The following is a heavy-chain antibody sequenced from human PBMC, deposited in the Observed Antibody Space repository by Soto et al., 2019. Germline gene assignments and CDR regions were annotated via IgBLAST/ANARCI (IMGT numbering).Heavy chain of an antibody. D-gene: IGHD6-19*01. J-gene: IGHJ5*02. CDR1: GGSLSEYY. V-gene: IGHV4-34*01. Sequence: SETLSLTCAVHGGSLSEYYWSWIRQSPGKGLEWVGEINHIGRTNYNPSLKSRVTMSVDTSKNQFSLKLTSVTAADTAVYYCACQWLIHWFDPWGQGTPVTVSS. CDR2: INHIGRT. CDR3: ACQWLIHWFDP.